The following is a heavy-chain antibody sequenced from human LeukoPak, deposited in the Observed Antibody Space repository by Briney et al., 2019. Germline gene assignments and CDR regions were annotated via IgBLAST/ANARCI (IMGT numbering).Heavy chain of an antibody. D-gene: IGHD1-26*01. V-gene: IGHV3-23*01. CDR3: AKAASGSYYPPYFDF. J-gene: IGHJ4*02. CDR2: ISSSGDRT. Sequence: GGSLRLSCAASGFTFSSYAMSWVRQAPGKGLEWVSTISSSGDRTYYADSVKGRFTISRDNSKNTLYLQMNSLRAEDTAVYYCAKAASGSYYPPYFDFWGQGTLVTVSS. CDR1: GFTFSSYA.